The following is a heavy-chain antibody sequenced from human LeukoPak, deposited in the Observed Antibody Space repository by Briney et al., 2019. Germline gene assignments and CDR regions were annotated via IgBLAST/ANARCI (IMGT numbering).Heavy chain of an antibody. Sequence: GGSLRLSCAASGFTFDSYAMSWVRQAPGRGLEWVSVVDGSGGATYYADSVKGRFTISRDNSKNTLYLQTNSLRAEDTAVYYCAKEADSSGWYCDNWGQGILVTVSS. V-gene: IGHV3-23*01. D-gene: IGHD6-19*01. CDR2: VDGSGGAT. CDR3: AKEADSSGWYCDN. J-gene: IGHJ4*02. CDR1: GFTFDSYA.